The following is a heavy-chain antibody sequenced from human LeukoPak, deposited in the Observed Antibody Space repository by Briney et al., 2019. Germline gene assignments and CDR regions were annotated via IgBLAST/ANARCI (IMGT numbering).Heavy chain of an antibody. CDR3: ARAAVLRYFDWPHNNYYYMDV. D-gene: IGHD3-9*01. V-gene: IGHV1-46*01. CDR2: INPSGGST. Sequence: ASVKVSCKASGYTFTSYDINWVRQATGQGLEWMGIINPSGGSTSYAQKFQGRVTMTRDTSTSTVYMELSSLRSEDTAVYYCARAAVLRYFDWPHNNYYYMDVWGKGTTVTVSS. CDR1: GYTFTSYD. J-gene: IGHJ6*03.